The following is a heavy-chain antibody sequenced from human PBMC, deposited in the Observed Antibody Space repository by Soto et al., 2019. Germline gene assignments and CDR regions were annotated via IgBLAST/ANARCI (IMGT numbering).Heavy chain of an antibody. D-gene: IGHD3-22*01. J-gene: IGHJ5*02. V-gene: IGHV4-31*11. CDR2: VYFSGNT. Sequence: RSLTCAVYGGAFGEHYWSWIRQHPGRGLEWIGYVYFSGNTYYNPSLKSRVTISVDTSKKQFSLRLTSVTVADTAVYYCARLGYDSSGYPSWFDPWGQGSLVTVSS. CDR3: ARLGYDSSGYPSWFDP. CDR1: GGAFGEHY.